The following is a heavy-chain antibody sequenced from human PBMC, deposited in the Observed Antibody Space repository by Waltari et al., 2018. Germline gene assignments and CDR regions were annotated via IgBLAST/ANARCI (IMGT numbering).Heavy chain of an antibody. CDR1: GFTFRGNW. V-gene: IGHV3-7*01. CDR2: IKEDGSKK. CDR3: VRHGFWNFDF. D-gene: IGHD3-3*01. J-gene: IGHJ4*02. Sequence: EVQLVESGGGLVQPGGSLRLSCAGSGFTFRGNWMAWVRQAPGKGLEWVANIKEDGSKKNYVDSVEGRFTISRDNAKNSLCLQMNSLRAEDTALYYCVRHGFWNFDFWGQGTLVTVSS.